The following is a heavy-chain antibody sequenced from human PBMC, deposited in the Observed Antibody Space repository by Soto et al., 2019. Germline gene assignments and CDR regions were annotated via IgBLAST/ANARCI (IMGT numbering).Heavy chain of an antibody. CDR3: ARAYCGGDCPRAFDI. CDR1: GFTLTQLS. CDR2: ISAYNGNT. V-gene: IGHV1-18*01. D-gene: IGHD2-21*02. Sequence: ASAQASCKVSGFTLTQLSMHWVRQAPGQGLEWMGWISAYNGNTSYAQKLQGRVTMTTDTSTSTAYMELRSLRSDDTAVYYCARAYCGGDCPRAFDIWRQGIMVTVSS. J-gene: IGHJ3*02.